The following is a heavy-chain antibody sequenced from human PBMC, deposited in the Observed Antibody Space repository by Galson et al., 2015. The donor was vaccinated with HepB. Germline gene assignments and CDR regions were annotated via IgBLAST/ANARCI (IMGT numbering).Heavy chain of an antibody. D-gene: IGHD6-19*01. CDR3: AIGSSGWPRSTYYIDD. J-gene: IGHJ4*02. Sequence: SLRLSCAASGFTFSSYGMQWVRQAPGKGLEWVAVIWYDGSNKYYADSMKGRFTISRDNSKNTLYLQMNSLRAEDTAVYYRAIGSSGWPRSTYYIDDWGQGTLVTVSS. CDR1: GFTFSSYG. V-gene: IGHV3-33*01. CDR2: IWYDGSNK.